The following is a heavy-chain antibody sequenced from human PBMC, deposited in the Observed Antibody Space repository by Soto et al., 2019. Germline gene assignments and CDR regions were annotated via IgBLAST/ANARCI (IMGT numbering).Heavy chain of an antibody. CDR1: GFTVSSYA. J-gene: IGHJ6*02. V-gene: IGHV3-30-3*01. D-gene: IGHD3-10*01. CDR2: ISYDGSNK. CDR3: ARDAVMVRGVNYYYYGMDV. Sequence: GGSLRLSCAASGFTVSSYAMHWVRQAPGKGLEWVAVISYDGSNKYYADSVKGRFTISRDNSKHTLYLQMNSLRAEDTAVYYCARDAVMVRGVNYYYYGMDVWGQGTTVTVSS.